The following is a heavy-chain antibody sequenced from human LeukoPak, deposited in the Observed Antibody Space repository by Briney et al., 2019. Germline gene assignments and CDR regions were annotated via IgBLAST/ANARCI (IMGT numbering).Heavy chain of an antibody. CDR1: GGTFSSYA. V-gene: IGHV1-69*13. CDR3: ARGNPNYDILTGFDY. J-gene: IGHJ4*02. Sequence: SVKVSCKASGGTFSSYAISWVRQAPGQGLEWMGGIIPIFGTANYAQKFQGRVTITADESTSTAYMELSSLRSEDTAVYYCARGNPNYDILTGFDYWGQGTLVTVSS. CDR2: IIPIFGTA. D-gene: IGHD3-9*01.